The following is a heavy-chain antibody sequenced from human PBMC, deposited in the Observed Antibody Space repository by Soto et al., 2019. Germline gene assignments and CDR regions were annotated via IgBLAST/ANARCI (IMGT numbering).Heavy chain of an antibody. CDR3: ARRMLVNWFDP. V-gene: IGHV4-61*08. CDR2: IYYSGST. Sequence: QVQLQESGPGLVKPSETLSLTCTVSGGSVSSGGYYWSWIRQPPGKGLEWIGYIYYSGSTNYNPSLKSRVTISVDTSKNQFSLKLSSVTAADTAVYSCARRMLVNWFDPWGQGTLVTVSS. D-gene: IGHD2-8*01. CDR1: GGSVSSGGYY. J-gene: IGHJ5*02.